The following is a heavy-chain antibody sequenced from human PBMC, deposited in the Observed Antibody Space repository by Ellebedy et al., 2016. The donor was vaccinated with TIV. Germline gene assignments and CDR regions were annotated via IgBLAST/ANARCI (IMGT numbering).Heavy chain of an antibody. D-gene: IGHD5-12*01. CDR1: GGSFSGYY. CDR2: INHSGST. Sequence: GSLRLXXAVYGGSFSGYYWSWIRQPPGKGLEWIGEINHSGSTNYNPSLKSRVTISVDTSKNQFSLKLSSVTAADTAVYYCARGGDVDIVATEEYGMDVWGQGTTVTVSS. J-gene: IGHJ6*02. V-gene: IGHV4-34*01. CDR3: ARGGDVDIVATEEYGMDV.